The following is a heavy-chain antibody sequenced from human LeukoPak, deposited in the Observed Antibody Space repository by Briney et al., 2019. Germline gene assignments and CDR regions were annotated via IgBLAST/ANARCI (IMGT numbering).Heavy chain of an antibody. Sequence: GASVKVSCKASGYTFTGYYMHWVRQAPGQGLEWMGWINPNSGGTNYAQKFQGRVTMTRDTSISTAYMELSRLRSEDMAVYYCARGQYGDFTRGDWFDPWGQGTLVTVSS. CDR1: GYTFTGYY. V-gene: IGHV1-2*02. CDR2: INPNSGGT. J-gene: IGHJ5*02. CDR3: ARGQYGDFTRGDWFDP. D-gene: IGHD4-17*01.